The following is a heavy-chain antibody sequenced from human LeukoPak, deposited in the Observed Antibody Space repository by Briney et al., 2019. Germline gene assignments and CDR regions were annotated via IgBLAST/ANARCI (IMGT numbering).Heavy chain of an antibody. Sequence: GGSLRLSCAASGFTFSHFGFHWVRQAPGKGLEWVAVIWSDGTNQYYGDSLKGRFIIYRDDSHNTVYLQMNSLRVEDTAVYYCAKDAQRGFDYSNSLEYWGQGSLVTVSS. D-gene: IGHD4-11*01. J-gene: IGHJ4*02. V-gene: IGHV3-33*06. CDR3: AKDAQRGFDYSNSLEY. CDR2: IWSDGTNQ. CDR1: GFTFSHFG.